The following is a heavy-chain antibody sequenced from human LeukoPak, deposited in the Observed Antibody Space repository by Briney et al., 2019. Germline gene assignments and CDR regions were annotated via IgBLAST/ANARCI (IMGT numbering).Heavy chain of an antibody. D-gene: IGHD6-13*01. V-gene: IGHV4-4*09. J-gene: IGHJ4*02. CDR3: ARGPGGIRAAAGDY. CDR1: GGSISSYY. Sequence: SETLSLTCTVSGGSISSYYWSWIRQPPGKGLEWIGYIYHSGSTYYNPSLKSRVTISVDTSKNQFSLKLSSVTAADTAVYYCARGPGGIRAAAGDYWGQGTLVTVSS. CDR2: IYHSGST.